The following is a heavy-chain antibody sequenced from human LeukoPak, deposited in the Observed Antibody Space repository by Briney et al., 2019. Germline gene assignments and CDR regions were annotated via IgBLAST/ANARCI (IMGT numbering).Heavy chain of an antibody. J-gene: IGHJ4*02. CDR1: GFTFSDYY. V-gene: IGHV3-11*04. D-gene: IGHD3-22*01. Sequence: GGSLRLSCAASGFTFSDYYMSRIRQAPGKGLEWVSYISSSGSTIYYADSVKGRFTISRDNAKNSLYLQMNSLRAEDTAVYYCASTDYYDSSGYYFGGQGTLVTVSS. CDR3: ASTDYYDSSGYYF. CDR2: ISSSGSTI.